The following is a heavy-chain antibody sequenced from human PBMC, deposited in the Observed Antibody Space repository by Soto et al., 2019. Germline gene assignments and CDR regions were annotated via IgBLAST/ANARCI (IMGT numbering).Heavy chain of an antibody. V-gene: IGHV3-21*01. CDR1: GFTFSSYS. Sequence: SGGSLRLSCAASGFTFSSYSMNWVRQASGKGLEWVSSISSSSSYIYYADSVKGRFTISRDNAKNSLYLQMNSLRAEDTAVYYCARAGYCSSTSCSLRHYYYYGMDVWGQGTTVTVSS. D-gene: IGHD2-2*03. CDR3: ARAGYCSSTSCSLRHYYYYGMDV. CDR2: ISSSSSYI. J-gene: IGHJ6*02.